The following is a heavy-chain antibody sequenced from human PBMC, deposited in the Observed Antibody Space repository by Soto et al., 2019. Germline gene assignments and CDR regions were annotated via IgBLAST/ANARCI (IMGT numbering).Heavy chain of an antibody. CDR3: ARGYSSSWYRLYYYYGMDV. Sequence: ASVKVSCKASGYTFTGYYMHWVRQAPGQGLEWMGWINPNSGGTNYAQKFQGWVTMTRDTSISTAYMELSRLRSDDTAVYYCARGYSSSWYRLYYYYGMDVWGQGTTVTVSS. D-gene: IGHD6-13*01. V-gene: IGHV1-2*04. CDR1: GYTFTGYY. J-gene: IGHJ6*02. CDR2: INPNSGGT.